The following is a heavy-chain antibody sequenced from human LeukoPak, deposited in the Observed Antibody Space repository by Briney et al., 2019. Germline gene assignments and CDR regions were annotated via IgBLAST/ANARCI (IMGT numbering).Heavy chain of an antibody. Sequence: PGGSLRLSCAASGFTFSSYGMHWVRQAPGKGLEWVAVISYDGSNKYYANSVKGRFTISRDNSKNTLYLQMGSLRAEDMAVYYCAGHCSSTSCLGDAFDIWGQGTMVTVSS. V-gene: IGHV3-30*03. CDR2: ISYDGSNK. CDR3: AGHCSSTSCLGDAFDI. J-gene: IGHJ3*02. D-gene: IGHD2-2*01. CDR1: GFTFSSYG.